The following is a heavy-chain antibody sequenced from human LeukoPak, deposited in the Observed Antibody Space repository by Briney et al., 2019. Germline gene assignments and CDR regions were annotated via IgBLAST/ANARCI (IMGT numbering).Heavy chain of an antibody. V-gene: IGHV4-39*01. CDR1: GGSFSTSSSY. CDR3: ASVRGAAAGTLDY. CDR2: IYYSGST. Sequence: PSETLSLTCTVSGGSFSTSSSYWGWIRQPPGKGLEWIGSIYYSGSTYYNPSLKSRVTISVDTSRNQFSLKLSSVTAADTAVYYCASVRGAAAGTLDYWGQGTLVTVSS. J-gene: IGHJ4*02. D-gene: IGHD6-13*01.